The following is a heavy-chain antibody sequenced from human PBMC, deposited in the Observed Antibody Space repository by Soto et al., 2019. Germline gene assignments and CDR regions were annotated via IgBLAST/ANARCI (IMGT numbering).Heavy chain of an antibody. CDR1: GYTFTSYG. V-gene: IGHV1-18*01. D-gene: IGHD1-7*01. Sequence: ASVKVSCKASGYTFTSYGISWVRQAPGQGLEWMGWISAYNGNTNYAQKLQGRATMTTDTPTSTAYMELRSLRCDDTAVYYCARVPFTGTSRFDPWGQGTLVTVSS. CDR3: ARVPFTGTSRFDP. CDR2: ISAYNGNT. J-gene: IGHJ5*02.